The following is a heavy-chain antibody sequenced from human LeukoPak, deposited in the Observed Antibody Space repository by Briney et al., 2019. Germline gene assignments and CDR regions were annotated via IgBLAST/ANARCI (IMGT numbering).Heavy chain of an antibody. J-gene: IGHJ4*02. V-gene: IGHV3-73*01. Sequence: GGSLRLSCAASGFAFSGSAIPWVRQASGKGLEWVGRIRSKPNNYATAYAASVKGRFTISRDDSKNTAYLQMNSLKTEDTAVYYCTRSYITVADYWGQGTLVTVSS. CDR2: IRSKPNNYAT. CDR3: TRSYITVADY. CDR1: GFAFSGSA. D-gene: IGHD6-19*01.